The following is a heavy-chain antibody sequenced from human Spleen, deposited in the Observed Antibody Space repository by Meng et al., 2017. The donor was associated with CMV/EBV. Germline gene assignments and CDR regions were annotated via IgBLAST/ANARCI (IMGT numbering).Heavy chain of an antibody. CDR3: AHSTPVSRYCSGGSCYLYYYYGMDV. J-gene: IGHJ6*02. V-gene: IGHV2-5*01. D-gene: IGHD2-15*01. CDR2: IYWNDDK. CDR1: VFSLSTSGVG. Sequence: SGPTLVKPTQTLTLTCTFSVFSLSTSGVGVGWIRQPPGKALEWLALIYWNDDKRYSPSLKSRLTITKDTSKNQVVLTMTNMDPVDTATYYCAHSTPVSRYCSGGSCYLYYYYGMDVWGQGTTVTVSS.